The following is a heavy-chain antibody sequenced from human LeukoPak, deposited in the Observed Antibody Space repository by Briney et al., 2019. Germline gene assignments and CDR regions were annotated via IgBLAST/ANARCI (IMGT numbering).Heavy chain of an antibody. D-gene: IGHD3-10*01. CDR2: IVTAGDT. CDR1: GFAFSSYD. Sequence: PGGSLRLSCAASGFAFSSYDMHWVRQATGKGLEWVSAIVTAGDTYYPGSVKGRFTISRENAKNSLYLQMNSLIAGDTAVYYCARAYRGYYGSGSYYNDAFDIWGQGTMVTVSS. V-gene: IGHV3-13*04. J-gene: IGHJ3*02. CDR3: ARAYRGYYGSGSYYNDAFDI.